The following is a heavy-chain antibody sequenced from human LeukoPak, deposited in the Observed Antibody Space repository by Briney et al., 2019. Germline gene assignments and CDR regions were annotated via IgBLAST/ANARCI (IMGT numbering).Heavy chain of an antibody. CDR1: SFSFSDYY. V-gene: IGHV3-11*06. D-gene: IGHD1-1*01. J-gene: IGHJ4*02. CDR2: ISSRTSDT. CDR3: TRVGSSGSVDY. Sequence: GGSLRLSCAASSFSFSDYYMRRIREPPGKGLEWVLYISSRTSDTKYVDPVQGRFTISRDNAKNSLFLQMNSLRAEDTADYYCTRVGSSGSVDYWGQGTLVTVSS.